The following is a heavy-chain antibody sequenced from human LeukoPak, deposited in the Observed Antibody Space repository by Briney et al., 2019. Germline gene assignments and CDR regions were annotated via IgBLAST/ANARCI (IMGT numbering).Heavy chain of an antibody. CDR2: ISYDGSNK. Sequence: GGSLRVSCAASGFTFSSYAMHWVRQAPGKGLERVALISYDGSNKFYADSVKGRFTISRDNSKDTLYLHMNSLRAEDTAVYYCARVGEIVVVTVQFASWGQGTLVTVSS. J-gene: IGHJ4*02. V-gene: IGHV3-30-3*01. CDR3: ARVGEIVVVTVQFAS. CDR1: GFTFSSYA. D-gene: IGHD2-21*02.